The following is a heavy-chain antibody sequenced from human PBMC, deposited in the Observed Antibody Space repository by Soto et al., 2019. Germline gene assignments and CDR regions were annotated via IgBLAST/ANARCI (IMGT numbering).Heavy chain of an antibody. CDR3: ARVSMTTVNWFDP. CDR1: GGSISSGGYY. D-gene: IGHD4-4*01. J-gene: IGHJ5*02. V-gene: IGHV4-31*03. CDR2: IYYSGST. Sequence: PSETLSLTCTVSGGSISSGGYYWSWIRQHPGKGLEWIGYIYYSGSTYYNPSLKSRVTISVDTSKNQFSLKLSSVTAADTAVYYCARVSMTTVNWFDPWGQGTLVTVSS.